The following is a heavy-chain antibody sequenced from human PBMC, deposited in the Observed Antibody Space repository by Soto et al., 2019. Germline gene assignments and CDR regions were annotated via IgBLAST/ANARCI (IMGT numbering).Heavy chain of an antibody. Sequence: TLSLTCIVSGGSISSDDYYWSWIRQPPGKGLEWVGHIYYTGRTSYNPSLKSRLTISVDTSKSQFSLKLSSVNAADTAVYFCAGDRSNSPDYFDYWGQGTLVTVSS. V-gene: IGHV4-30-4*01. CDR1: GGSISSDDYY. D-gene: IGHD6-6*01. CDR2: IYYTGRT. J-gene: IGHJ4*02. CDR3: AGDRSNSPDYFDY.